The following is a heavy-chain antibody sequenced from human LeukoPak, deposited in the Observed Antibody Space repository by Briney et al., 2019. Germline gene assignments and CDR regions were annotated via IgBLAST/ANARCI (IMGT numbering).Heavy chain of an antibody. D-gene: IGHD2-2*01. CDR3: ARGSTSDWPLDH. V-gene: IGHV1-69*13. J-gene: IGHJ4*02. Sequence: SVKVSCKASGGTFSSYAISWVRQGPGQELEWMGGIIPIFGTANYAQKFQGRVTITADESTSTAYMELSSLRSEDTAVYYCARGSTSDWPLDHWGQETLVTISS. CDR1: GGTFSSYA. CDR2: IIPIFGTA.